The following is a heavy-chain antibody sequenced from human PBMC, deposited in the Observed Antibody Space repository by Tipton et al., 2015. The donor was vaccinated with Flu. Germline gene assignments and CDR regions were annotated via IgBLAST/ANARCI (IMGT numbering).Heavy chain of an antibody. J-gene: IGHJ4*02. CDR3: ARIFGDYYFDY. CDR2: ISSNGGST. Sequence: SLRLSCAASGFTFSSYAMHWVRQAPGKGLEYVSAISSNGGSTYYANSVKGRFTISRDNSKNTLYLQMGSLRAEDTAVFYCARIFGDYYFDYWGLGTLVTVSS. V-gene: IGHV3-64*01. D-gene: IGHD4-17*01. CDR1: GFTFSSYA.